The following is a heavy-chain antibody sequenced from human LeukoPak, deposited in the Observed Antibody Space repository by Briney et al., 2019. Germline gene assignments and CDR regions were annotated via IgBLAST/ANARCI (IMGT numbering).Heavy chain of an antibody. D-gene: IGHD2-8*01. J-gene: IGHJ1*01. Sequence: SVKVSCKASGGTFRTYVISWVRQAPGQGLEWMGGIIPIFGRANFAQKFQGRVTITADESTSTAYMELSSLRSDDTAVYYCARDLGYCTNGACQHWGQGTLVTVSS. CDR2: IIPIFGRA. CDR3: ARDLGYCTNGACQH. V-gene: IGHV1-69*13. CDR1: GGTFRTYV.